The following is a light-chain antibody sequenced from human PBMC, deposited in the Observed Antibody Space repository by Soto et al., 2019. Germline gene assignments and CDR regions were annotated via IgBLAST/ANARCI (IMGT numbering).Light chain of an antibody. Sequence: EIVMTQSPAILSVSPGERVTLSCRASQSVSSNLAWFQQRPGQAPRLLIYGASTKATGIPARFSGSVSGTEFTLTISSLQSEDFAVYYCQQYDDWPPYTFGQGTKLEI. V-gene: IGKV3-15*01. CDR1: QSVSSN. J-gene: IGKJ2*01. CDR3: QQYDDWPPYT. CDR2: GAS.